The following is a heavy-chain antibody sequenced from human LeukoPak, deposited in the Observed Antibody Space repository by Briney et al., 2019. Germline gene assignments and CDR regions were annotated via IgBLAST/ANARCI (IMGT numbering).Heavy chain of an antibody. J-gene: IGHJ5*02. D-gene: IGHD3-22*01. Sequence: GASVKVSCKASGYTFTSYYMHWVRQAPGQGLEWMGWISAYHGNTNYAQKLQGRVTLTTDTSTSTAYMELRSLRSDDTAVYYCARDQYYDSKGWFDPWGQGTLVTVSS. CDR2: ISAYHGNT. CDR1: GYTFTSYY. V-gene: IGHV1-18*04. CDR3: ARDQYYDSKGWFDP.